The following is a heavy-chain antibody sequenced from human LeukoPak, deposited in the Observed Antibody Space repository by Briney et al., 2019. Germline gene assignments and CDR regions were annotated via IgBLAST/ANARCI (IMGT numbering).Heavy chain of an antibody. Sequence: KSSETLSLTCAVYGGSFSGYYWSWTRQPPGKGLEWIGEINHSGSTNYNPSLKSRVTISVDTSKNQFSLKLSSVTAADTAAYYCARGKFRRNWFDPWGQGTLVTVSS. J-gene: IGHJ5*02. CDR3: ARGKFRRNWFDP. CDR2: INHSGST. V-gene: IGHV4-34*01. CDR1: GGSFSGYY.